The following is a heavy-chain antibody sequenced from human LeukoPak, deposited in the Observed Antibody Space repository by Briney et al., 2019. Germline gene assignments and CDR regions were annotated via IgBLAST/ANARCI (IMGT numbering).Heavy chain of an antibody. J-gene: IGHJ4*02. V-gene: IGHV3-53*01. CDR2: IYGGGST. D-gene: IGHD5-12*01. Sequence: PGGSLRLSCAAAGFTVSSNSVSWVRQAPGKGLEWVSLIYGGGSTYYADSVKGRFTISRDNYKNTLYLQMNSLRPEDTAVYYCARHSGNSGSYYFDYWGQGTLVTVSS. CDR3: ARHSGNSGSYYFDY. CDR1: GFTVSSNS.